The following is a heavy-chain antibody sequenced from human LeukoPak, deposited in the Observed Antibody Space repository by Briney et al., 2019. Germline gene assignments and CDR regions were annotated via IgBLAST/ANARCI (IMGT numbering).Heavy chain of an antibody. D-gene: IGHD3-22*01. Sequence: ASVKVSCKVSGYTFTDYYMHWVQQAPGEGLEWMGLVDPEDGETIYAEKFQGRVTITAATSTDTAYMELSSLRSEDTAVYYCATGPNYYYDSSGQPQALYMDVWGKGTTVTVSS. CDR3: ATGPNYYYDSSGQPQALYMDV. V-gene: IGHV1-69-2*01. CDR1: GYTFTDYY. CDR2: VDPEDGET. J-gene: IGHJ6*03.